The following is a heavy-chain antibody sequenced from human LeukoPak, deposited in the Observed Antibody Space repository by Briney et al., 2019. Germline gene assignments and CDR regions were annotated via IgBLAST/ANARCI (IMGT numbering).Heavy chain of an antibody. V-gene: IGHV3-23*01. Sequence: PGRSLRLSCAASGFTFDDYAMHWVRQAPGKGLEWVSTISATGGSTYYADSVKGRFTISRDNSKDTLYLQMNSLRAEDTAVYYCAKGGYSSGWRNYFDYWGQGTLVTVSS. J-gene: IGHJ4*02. CDR1: GFTFDDYA. CDR2: ISATGGST. D-gene: IGHD6-19*01. CDR3: AKGGYSSGWRNYFDY.